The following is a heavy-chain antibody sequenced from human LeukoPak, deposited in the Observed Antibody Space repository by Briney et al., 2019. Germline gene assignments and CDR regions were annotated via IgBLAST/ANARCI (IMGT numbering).Heavy chain of an antibody. J-gene: IGHJ4*02. CDR3: ARDSGGYCSGGSCYNLVY. CDR1: GFTFSSYG. CDR2: IWYDGSNK. D-gene: IGHD2-15*01. V-gene: IGHV3-33*01. Sequence: GRSLRLSCAASGFTFSSYGMHWVRQAPGKGLEWVAVIWYDGSNKYYAVSVKGRFTISRDNSKNTLYLQMNSLRAEDTAVYYCARDSGGYCSGGSCYNLVYWGQGTLVTVSS.